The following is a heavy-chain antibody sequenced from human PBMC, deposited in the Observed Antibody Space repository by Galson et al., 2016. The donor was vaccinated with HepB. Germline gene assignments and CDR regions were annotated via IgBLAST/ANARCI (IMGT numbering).Heavy chain of an antibody. Sequence: SLRLSCAASGFTVTSAWMNWVRQAPGKGLEWVGRFKRNIDGGTTDYAAPVKGRITFSRDEAKNTLSLQMNSLKIEDTAVYYCTMHHPNLGPYGVDVWGQGTTVTVSS. V-gene: IGHV3-15*07. CDR3: TMHHPNLGPYGVDV. D-gene: IGHD3-16*01. CDR2: FKRNIDGGTT. J-gene: IGHJ6*02. CDR1: GFTVTSAW.